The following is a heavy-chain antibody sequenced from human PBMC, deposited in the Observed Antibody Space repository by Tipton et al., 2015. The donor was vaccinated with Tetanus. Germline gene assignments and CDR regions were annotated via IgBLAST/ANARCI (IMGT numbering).Heavy chain of an antibody. CDR3: AKDISSYYYDSSGYYSYYFDY. CDR2: IGSTSHYM. V-gene: IGHV3-21*04. CDR1: GITLSDFG. J-gene: IGHJ4*02. Sequence: GSLRLSCAASGITLSDFGMHWVRQAPGKGLEWVSSIGSTSHYMYYADSVKGRFTISRDNAKNSLYLQMNSLRAEDTALYYCAKDISSYYYDSSGYYSYYFDYWGQGTLVTVSS. D-gene: IGHD3-22*01.